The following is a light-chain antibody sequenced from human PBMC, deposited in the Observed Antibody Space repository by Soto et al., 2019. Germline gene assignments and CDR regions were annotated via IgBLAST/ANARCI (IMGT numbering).Light chain of an antibody. V-gene: IGLV2-14*02. J-gene: IGLJ3*02. CDR2: EVS. CDR3: SSLTRSDTWV. CDR1: SSDVGSYNR. Sequence: QSALTQPASVYGSPGQSITISCTGGSSDVGSYNRVSWYRQHPGKAPQLMIYEVSNRPSGVSNRFSGSKSGNTASLTISGLQAEDEADYFCSSLTRSDTWVIGGGTKLTVL.